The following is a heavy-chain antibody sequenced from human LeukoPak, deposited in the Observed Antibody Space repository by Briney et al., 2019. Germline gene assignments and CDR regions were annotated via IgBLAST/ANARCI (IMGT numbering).Heavy chain of an antibody. Sequence: SETLSLSCTASGFSISNYYLSWIRQAPGKGLEWIGYIYYSGSTIYNPSLKSRLTISVDTSKNQLSLKLSSVTAADTAVYYCARDRGYYYGSGRYVDYWGQGTLVTV. V-gene: IGHV4-59*01. CDR1: GFSISNYY. CDR3: ARDRGYYYGSGRYVDY. J-gene: IGHJ4*02. CDR2: IYYSGST. D-gene: IGHD3-10*01.